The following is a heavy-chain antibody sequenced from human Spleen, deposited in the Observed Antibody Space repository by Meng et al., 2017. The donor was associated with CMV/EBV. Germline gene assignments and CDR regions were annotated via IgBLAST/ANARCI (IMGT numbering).Heavy chain of an antibody. J-gene: IGHJ6*02. CDR3: ARIFFRGYDMDV. Sequence: SETLSLTCTVSGGSISSGGYYWSWIRQHPGMGLEWIGYIYYSGSTNYNPSLKSRVTMSLDTSKNQFSLKLSSVAAADTAVYYCARIFFRGYDMDVWGQGTTVTVSS. V-gene: IGHV4-31*03. CDR1: GGSISSGGYY. D-gene: IGHD3-10*01. CDR2: IYYSGST.